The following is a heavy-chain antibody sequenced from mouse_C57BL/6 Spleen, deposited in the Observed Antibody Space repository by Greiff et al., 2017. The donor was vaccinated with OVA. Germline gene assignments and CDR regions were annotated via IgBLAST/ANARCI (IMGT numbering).Heavy chain of an antibody. J-gene: IGHJ4*01. CDR3: ARRDYDAMDY. Sequence: EVNVVESEGGLVQPGSSMKLSCTASGFTFSDYYMAWVRPVPEKGLEWVANINYDGSSTYYLDSLKSRFIISRDNAKNILYLQMSSLKSEDTATYYCARRDYDAMDYWGQGTSVTVSS. V-gene: IGHV5-16*02. CDR1: GFTFSDYY. CDR2: INYDGSST.